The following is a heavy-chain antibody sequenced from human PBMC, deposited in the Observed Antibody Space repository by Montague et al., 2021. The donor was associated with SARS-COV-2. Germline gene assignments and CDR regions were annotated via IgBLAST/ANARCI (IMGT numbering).Heavy chain of an antibody. CDR1: GASVSSINW. CDR2: IHHTGIT. Sequence: SETLSLTCAVSGASVSSINWWSWVRQPPGRGLAWIAEIHHTGITNFNPSLRSRVSISLDSSKNQLSLTLISVTAADTAIYYCASHPVFQQLYSWGQGTLVSVSS. CDR3: ASHPVFQQLYS. V-gene: IGHV4-4*02. D-gene: IGHD6-13*01. J-gene: IGHJ4*02.